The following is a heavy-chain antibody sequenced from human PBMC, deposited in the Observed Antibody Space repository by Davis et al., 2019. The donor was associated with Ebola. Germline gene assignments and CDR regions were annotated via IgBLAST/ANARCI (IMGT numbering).Heavy chain of an antibody. D-gene: IGHD1-26*01. CDR3: ARAPWEQHLFIWYYGMDV. CDR1: RDSISPYY. J-gene: IGHJ6*02. CDR2: VYHAGNT. V-gene: IGHV4-59*01. Sequence: SETLSLTCTVSRDSISPYYWSWLRQSPGKGLEWIGYVYHAGNTHYNPSLKGRVTISADTSKTQFSLKLSSVTAADTAVYYCARAPWEQHLFIWYYGMDVWGQGTTVTVSS.